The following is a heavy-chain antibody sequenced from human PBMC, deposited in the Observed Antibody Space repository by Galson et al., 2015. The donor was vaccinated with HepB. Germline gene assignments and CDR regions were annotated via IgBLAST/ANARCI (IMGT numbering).Heavy chain of an antibody. CDR3: AKDKPGIYYYYGMDV. D-gene: IGHD1-26*01. V-gene: IGHV3-23*01. J-gene: IGHJ6*02. CDR2: ISGSGGST. Sequence: SLRLSCAASGFTFSSYAMSWVRQAPGRGLEWVSAISGSGGSTYYADSVKGRFTISRDNSKNTLYLQMNSLRAEDTAVYYCAKDKPGIYYYYGMDVWGQGTTVTVSS. CDR1: GFTFSSYA.